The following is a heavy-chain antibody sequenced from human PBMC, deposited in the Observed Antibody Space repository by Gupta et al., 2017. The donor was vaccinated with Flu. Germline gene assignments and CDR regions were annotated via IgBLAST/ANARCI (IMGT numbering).Heavy chain of an antibody. J-gene: IGHJ4*02. CDR3: SQLTGPY. V-gene: IGHV1-2*02. CDR1: GFVFTGYY. CDR2: INPDSGDT. D-gene: IGHD7-27*01. Sequence: VQSGAEVKKTGASVRVSCKASGFVFTGYYLHWVRQAPGQGLEWMGWINPDSGDTKFAPKFQGRVTMTSDTSITTAYMEVTRLSSNDTAVYYCSQLTGPYWGQGTRVVVSS.